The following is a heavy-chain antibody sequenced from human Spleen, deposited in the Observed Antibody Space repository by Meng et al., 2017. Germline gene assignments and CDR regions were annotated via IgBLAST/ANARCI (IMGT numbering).Heavy chain of an antibody. D-gene: IGHD4-17*01. CDR1: GFTFSSYW. CDR3: ARDVYGDFLFDY. Sequence: GESLKISCAASGFTFSSYWMHWVRQAPGKGLAWVSRINSDGSSTSYTDSVKGRFTISRDNAKNTLYLQMNSLRAEDTAVYYCARDVYGDFLFDYWGQGTLVTVSS. V-gene: IGHV3-74*01. CDR2: INSDGSST. J-gene: IGHJ4*02.